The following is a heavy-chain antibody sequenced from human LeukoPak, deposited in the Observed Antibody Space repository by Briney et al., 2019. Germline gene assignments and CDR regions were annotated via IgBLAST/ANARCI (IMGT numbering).Heavy chain of an antibody. Sequence: ASVKVSCKASGYTFTSYGISWVRQAPGQGLEWMGWISAYNGNTNYAQKLQGRVTMTTDTSTSTAYMELRSLRSDDTAVYYCARDRYYDFWSPSLTGGYYYGMDVWGQGTTVTVS. J-gene: IGHJ6*02. CDR2: ISAYNGNT. V-gene: IGHV1-18*01. CDR1: GYTFTSYG. CDR3: ARDRYYDFWSPSLTGGYYYGMDV. D-gene: IGHD3-3*01.